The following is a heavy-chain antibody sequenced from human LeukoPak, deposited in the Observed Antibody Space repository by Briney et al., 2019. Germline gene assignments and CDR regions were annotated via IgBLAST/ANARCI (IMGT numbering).Heavy chain of an antibody. D-gene: IGHD4-17*01. J-gene: IGHJ3*02. Sequence: QAGGSLRLSCTASGFSFSAYAMMWVRQAPGKGPEWVSAIRGSGVNTYYADSVKGRFTISRDNSKYTLFLQMNSLRAEDTAVYYCVRDPNGDYIGAFDMWGPGTMVTVSS. CDR2: IRGSGVNT. V-gene: IGHV3-23*01. CDR1: GFSFSAYA. CDR3: VRDPNGDYIGAFDM.